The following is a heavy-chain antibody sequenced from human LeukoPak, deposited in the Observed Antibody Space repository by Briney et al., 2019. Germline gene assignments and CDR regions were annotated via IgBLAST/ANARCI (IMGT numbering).Heavy chain of an antibody. Sequence: GGSLRLSCAASGFTFSSYAMHGVRQAPGKGLEGVAVISYDGSNKYYADSVKCRFTISRDNSNDTLYLQMNSLRAEDTAVYYCATACGGDCYSDYWGQGTLVTVSS. V-gene: IGHV3-30*04. J-gene: IGHJ4*02. D-gene: IGHD2-21*02. CDR1: GFTFSSYA. CDR3: ATACGGDCYSDY. CDR2: ISYDGSNK.